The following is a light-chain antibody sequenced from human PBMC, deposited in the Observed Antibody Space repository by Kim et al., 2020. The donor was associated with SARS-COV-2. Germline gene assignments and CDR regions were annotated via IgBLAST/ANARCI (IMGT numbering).Light chain of an antibody. CDR2: QNT. CDR1: QLGNQY. V-gene: IGLV3-1*01. J-gene: IGLJ2*01. Sequence: SYELTQPPSVSVSPGQTATITCFGDQLGNQYASWYQQKSGQSPVLVIYQNTNRPSGIPERFSGSNSGNAATLTISGTQALDEADYYCQAWDSSTVIFGGG. CDR3: QAWDSSTVI.